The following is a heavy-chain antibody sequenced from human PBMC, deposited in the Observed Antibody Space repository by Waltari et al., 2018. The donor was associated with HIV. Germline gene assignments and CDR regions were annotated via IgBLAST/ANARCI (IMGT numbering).Heavy chain of an antibody. J-gene: IGHJ4*02. CDR2: INSDGRRR. V-gene: IGHV3-74*03. Sequence: EVQLVESGGGLVQPGGSLRLPCTASGLAFTPSWMHWVRQVPGKGLCWVSGINSDGRRRTYADSLRGRFTISRDNAKNTLFLQMNSLRVEDTALYYCARSLHYYGSGRFDFWGQGTLVAVSS. CDR3: ARSLHYYGSGRFDF. D-gene: IGHD3-10*01. CDR1: GLAFTPSW.